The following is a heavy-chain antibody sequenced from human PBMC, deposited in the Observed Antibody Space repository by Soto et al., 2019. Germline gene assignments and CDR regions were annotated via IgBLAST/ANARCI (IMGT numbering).Heavy chain of an antibody. CDR1: GGSFSGYY. Sequence: QVQLQQWGAGLLKPSETLSLTCAVYGGSFSGYYWTWIRQPPGKGLEWIGEINHSGSTNYNPSLKRRLTLSVDPSNNQFSLKLRSVTAADTAVYYCARGMAVAGHYFDSWGQGTLVTVSS. CDR2: INHSGST. D-gene: IGHD6-19*01. V-gene: IGHV4-34*01. J-gene: IGHJ4*02. CDR3: ARGMAVAGHYFDS.